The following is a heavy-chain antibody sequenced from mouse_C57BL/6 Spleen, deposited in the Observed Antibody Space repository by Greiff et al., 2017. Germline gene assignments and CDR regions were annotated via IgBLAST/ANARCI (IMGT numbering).Heavy chain of an antibody. CDR3: VREGPYGSSLYYFDY. CDR2: IRSKSSNYAT. CDR1: GFTFNTYA. J-gene: IGHJ2*01. Sequence: EVQLVESGGGLVQPKGSLKLSCAASGFTFNTYAMHWVRQAPGKGLEWVARIRSKSSNYATYYADSVKDRFTISRDDSQSMLYLQMNNLKTEDTAMYYCVREGPYGSSLYYFDYWGQGTTLTVSS. V-gene: IGHV10-3*01. D-gene: IGHD1-1*01.